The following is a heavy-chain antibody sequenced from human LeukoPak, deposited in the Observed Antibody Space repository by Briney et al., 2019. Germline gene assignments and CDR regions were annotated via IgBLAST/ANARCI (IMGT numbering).Heavy chain of an antibody. V-gene: IGHV5-51*01. CDR2: IYPGDSDT. J-gene: IGHJ4*02. Sequence: GESLKISCKGSGYTFASYWIGWVRQMPGKGLEWMGIIYPGDSDTRYSPSFQGQVSISVDKSISTAYLQWSSLKASDTAMYYCARRGSGWYVDYWGQGTLVTVSS. CDR3: ARRGSGWYVDY. D-gene: IGHD6-19*01. CDR1: GYTFASYW.